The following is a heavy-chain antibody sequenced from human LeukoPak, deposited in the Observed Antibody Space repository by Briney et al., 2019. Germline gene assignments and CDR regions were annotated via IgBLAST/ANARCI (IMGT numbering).Heavy chain of an antibody. CDR2: ISWNSGSI. V-gene: IGHV3-9*01. J-gene: IGHJ4*02. CDR3: AKDSHGSGSYSG. CDR1: GFTFDDYA. D-gene: IGHD3-10*01. Sequence: PGGSLRLSCAASGFTFDDYAMHWVRQAPGKGLEWVSGISWNSGSIGYADSVKGRFTISRDNAKNSLYLQMNSLRAEDTALYYCAKDSHGSGSYSGWGQGTLVTVSS.